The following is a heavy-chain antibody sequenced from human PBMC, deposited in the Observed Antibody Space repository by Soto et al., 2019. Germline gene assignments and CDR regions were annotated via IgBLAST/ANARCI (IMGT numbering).Heavy chain of an antibody. CDR3: ARHANGDFWSGLYYYYGMDV. Sequence: NPSETLSLTCTVSGGSISSSSYYWGWIRQPPGKGLEWIGSIYYSGSTYYNPSLKSRVTISVDTSKNQFSLKLSSVSAADTAVYYCARHANGDFWSGLYYYYGMDVWGQGTTVTVSS. D-gene: IGHD3-3*01. V-gene: IGHV4-39*01. CDR2: IYYSGST. J-gene: IGHJ6*02. CDR1: GGSISSSSYY.